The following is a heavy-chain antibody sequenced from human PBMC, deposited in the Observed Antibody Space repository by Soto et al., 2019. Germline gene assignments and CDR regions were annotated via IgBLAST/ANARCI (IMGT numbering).Heavy chain of an antibody. V-gene: IGHV3-7*03. CDR2: IKRDGSEK. D-gene: IGHD3-3*01. J-gene: IGHJ4*02. Sequence: EVQLVESGGGLVQPGGSLRLPCAASGFTFGNNWMSWVRQAPGKGLEWVANIKRDGSEKYYVDSVKGRFAISRENAKNTLYLQMNSLRADDTAVYYCASLEWESSGYADYWGQGTLVTVSS. CDR1: GFTFGNNW. CDR3: ASLEWESSGYADY.